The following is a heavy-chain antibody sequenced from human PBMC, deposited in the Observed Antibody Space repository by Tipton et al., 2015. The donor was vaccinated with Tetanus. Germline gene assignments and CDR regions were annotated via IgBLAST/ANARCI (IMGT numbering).Heavy chain of an antibody. CDR1: GDSVRSGSYY. CDR3: ASYNMPYYFDY. D-gene: IGHD2-8*01. V-gene: IGHV4-61*01. Sequence: TLSLTCTVSGDSVRSGSYYWSWILQPPGKELEWIGYIDYSGSTNYNPSLKSRLIISSYTSKNQFYLRLSSVTAEDTAVYYCASYNMPYYFDYWGRGTLVTVSS. J-gene: IGHJ4*02. CDR2: IDYSGST.